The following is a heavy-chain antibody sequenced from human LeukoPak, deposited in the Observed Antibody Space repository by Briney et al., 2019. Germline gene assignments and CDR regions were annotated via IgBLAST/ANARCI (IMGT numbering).Heavy chain of an antibody. J-gene: IGHJ3*02. CDR2: IYYSGST. CDR1: GGSISSYC. D-gene: IGHD4-23*01. V-gene: IGHV4-59*01. CDR3: ARESKTSGNDSPLQAFDI. Sequence: SSETLSLTCTVSGGSISSYCWSWVRQPPGKGLEWVGCIYYSGSTNYNPSLKSRLTLSAGTSNNQPSLKLSSVTAAGTAVYYSARESKTSGNDSPLQAFDIWGQGTMVTVSS.